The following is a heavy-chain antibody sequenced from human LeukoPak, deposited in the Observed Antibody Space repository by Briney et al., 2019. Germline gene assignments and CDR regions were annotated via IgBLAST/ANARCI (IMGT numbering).Heavy chain of an antibody. J-gene: IGHJ6*03. CDR1: GFSFDDYT. Sequence: GGSLRLSCAVSGFSFDDYTMYWVRQAPGKGLEWVSLISWDGNNTYYADSVGGRFTISRDTSKNSLYLQMTSLRAEDTALYFCAKGGGVYYSYYMDVWGKGTTVTVSS. D-gene: IGHD3-10*01. V-gene: IGHV3-43*01. CDR2: ISWDGNNT. CDR3: AKGGGVYYSYYMDV.